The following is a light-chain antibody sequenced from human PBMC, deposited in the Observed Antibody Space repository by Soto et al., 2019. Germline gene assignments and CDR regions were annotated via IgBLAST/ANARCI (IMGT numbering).Light chain of an antibody. V-gene: IGLV2-8*01. CDR3: SSYAGSNNV. Sequence: QSALTQPPSASGSRGQSVTISCTGTSSDVGGYNYVSRYQQHPGKAPKLMIYEVSKRPSGVPDRFSGSKSGNTASLTVSGLQAEDEADYYCSSYAGSNNVFGTGTKLTVL. CDR2: EVS. CDR1: SSDVGGYNY. J-gene: IGLJ1*01.